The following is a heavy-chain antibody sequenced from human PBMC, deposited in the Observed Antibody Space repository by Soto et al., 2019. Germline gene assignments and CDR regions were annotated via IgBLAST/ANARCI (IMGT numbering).Heavy chain of an antibody. D-gene: IGHD6-13*01. Sequence: GGSLRLSCEASGFTFSGFDMHWVRQPTGKGLEWVSSIGTAGDTYYAVSVKGRFTISRDNAKNSLSLQMNSLRAGDMAVYFCAKSQEIGTHFFDSWGQGTQVTVPQ. CDR3: AKSQEIGTHFFDS. CDR1: GFTFSGFD. CDR2: IGTAGDT. V-gene: IGHV3-13*01. J-gene: IGHJ4*02.